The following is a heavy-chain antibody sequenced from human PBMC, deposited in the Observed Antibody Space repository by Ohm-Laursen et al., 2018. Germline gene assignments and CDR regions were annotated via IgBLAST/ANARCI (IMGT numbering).Heavy chain of an antibody. CDR3: AKDQEKGYSSGWIY. D-gene: IGHD6-19*01. J-gene: IGHJ4*02. CDR2: ISGSGGST. Sequence: SLRLSCIASGFTFSSYAMTWVRQAPGKGLEWVSAISGSGGSTYYADSVKGRFTISRDNSKNTLYLQMNSLRAEDTAVYYCAKDQEKGYSSGWIYWGQGTLVTVSS. V-gene: IGHV3-23*01. CDR1: GFTFSSYA.